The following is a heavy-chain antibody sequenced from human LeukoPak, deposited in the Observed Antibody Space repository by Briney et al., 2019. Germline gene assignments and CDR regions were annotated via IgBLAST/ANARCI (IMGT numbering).Heavy chain of an antibody. J-gene: IGHJ4*02. Sequence: GASVKVSCKASGYTFTGYYMHWVRQAPGQGLEWMGWINPNSGGTNYAQKFQGRVTMTRDTSISTAYMELSRLRSDDTAVYYCARDVGQYYYDSSGYYSGGPRRDWALGYYFDYWGQGTLVTVSS. CDR3: ARDVGQYYYDSSGYYSGGPRRDWALGYYFDY. CDR1: GYTFTGYY. V-gene: IGHV1-2*02. D-gene: IGHD3-22*01. CDR2: INPNSGGT.